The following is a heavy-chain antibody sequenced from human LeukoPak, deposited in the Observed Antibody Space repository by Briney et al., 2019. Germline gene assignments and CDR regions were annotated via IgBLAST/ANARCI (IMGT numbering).Heavy chain of an antibody. CDR2: INTNTGNP. D-gene: IGHD3-3*01. V-gene: IGHV7-4-1*02. J-gene: IGHJ6*02. CDR1: GYTFTSYA. CDR3: ARGQGVLEWFRLLGPYYYYGMDV. Sequence: ASVKVSCKASGYTFTSYAMNWVRQAPGQGLEWMGWINTNTGNPTYAQGFTGRFVFSLDTSVSTAYLQISSLKAEDTAVYYCARGQGVLEWFRLLGPYYYYGMDVWGQGTTVTVSS.